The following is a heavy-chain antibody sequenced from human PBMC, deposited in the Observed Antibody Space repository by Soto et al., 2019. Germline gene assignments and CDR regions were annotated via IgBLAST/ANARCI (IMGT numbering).Heavy chain of an antibody. D-gene: IGHD2-21*02. Sequence: TGGSLSLSCSASGVTFSSYDMGWVGQTPGKGLEWVASIYSGETTYYADSVRGRFTISSDKSKNTLYFQLSSLRIEDTAVYYCTRDGRGLGRLSLFEYWGQGVLVTVSS. CDR1: GVTFSSYD. CDR2: IYSGETT. J-gene: IGHJ4*02. CDR3: TRDGRGLGRLSLFEY. V-gene: IGHV3-53*01.